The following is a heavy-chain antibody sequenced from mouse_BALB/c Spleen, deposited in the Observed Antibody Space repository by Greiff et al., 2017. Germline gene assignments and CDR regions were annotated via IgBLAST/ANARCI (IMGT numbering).Heavy chain of an antibody. V-gene: IGHV1-15*01. CDR3: TGDYEAWFAY. J-gene: IGHJ3*01. CDR2: IDPETGGT. Sequence: VKLMESGAELVRSGASVTLSCKASGYTFTDYEMHWVKQTPVHGLEWIGAIDPETGGTAYNQKFKAKATLTADKSSSTAYMELRSLTSEDSAVYYCTGDYEAWFAYWGQGTLVTVSA. D-gene: IGHD2-4*01. CDR1: GYTFTDYE.